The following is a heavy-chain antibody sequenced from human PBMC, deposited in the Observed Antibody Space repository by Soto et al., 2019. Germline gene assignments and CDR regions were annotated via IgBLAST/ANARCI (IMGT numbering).Heavy chain of an antibody. V-gene: IGHV3-74*01. CDR2: INSDGSTT. D-gene: IGHD3-10*01. Sequence: EVQLVESGGGLVQPGGSLRLSCAASGFTFTTSWMHWVRQAPEKGLVWVSHINSDGSTTTYADSVRGRFTISRDNAKNTLYLQINSLRVEDTAVYYCARDRDYGMDVWGQGTTVIVSS. CDR3: ARDRDYGMDV. CDR1: GFTFTTSW. J-gene: IGHJ6*02.